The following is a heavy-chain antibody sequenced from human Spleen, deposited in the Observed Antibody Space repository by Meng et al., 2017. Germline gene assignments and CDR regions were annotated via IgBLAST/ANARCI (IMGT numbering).Heavy chain of an antibody. D-gene: IGHD1-26*01. J-gene: IGHJ6*02. CDR2: INSDGSST. CDR3: ARDSLYSGSYYAYYYYYYGMDV. V-gene: IGHV3-74*01. Sequence: GESLKISCAASGFTFSSYWMHWVRQAPGKGLVWVSRINSDGSSTSYADSVKGRFTISRDNAKNTLYLQMNSLRAEDTAVYYCARDSLYSGSYYAYYYYYYGMDVWGQGTTVTVSS. CDR1: GFTFSSYW.